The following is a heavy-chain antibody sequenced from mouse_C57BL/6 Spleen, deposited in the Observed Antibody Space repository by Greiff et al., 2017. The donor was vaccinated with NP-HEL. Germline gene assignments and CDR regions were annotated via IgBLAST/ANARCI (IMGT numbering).Heavy chain of an antibody. D-gene: IGHD2-1*01. V-gene: IGHV1-69*01. Sequence: QVQLQQPGAELVMPGASVKLSCKASGYTFTSYWMHWVKQRPGQGLEWIGEIDPSDSYTNYNQKFKGKSTLTVDKSSSTAYMQLSSLTSEDSAVYYCAKALAYGNYLAWFAYWGQGTLVTVSA. CDR3: AKALAYGNYLAWFAY. CDR2: IDPSDSYT. CDR1: GYTFTSYW. J-gene: IGHJ3*01.